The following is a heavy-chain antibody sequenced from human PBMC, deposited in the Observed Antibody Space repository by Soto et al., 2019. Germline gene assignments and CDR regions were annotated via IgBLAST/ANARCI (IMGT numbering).Heavy chain of an antibody. Sequence: GESLKISCNGSGYSFTSYWISWVRQMPGKGLEWMGRIDPSDSYTNYSPSFQGHVTISADKSISTAYLQWSSLKASDTAMYYCAKGSHPYYYYGMDVWGQGTTVTVSS. CDR1: GYSFTSYW. V-gene: IGHV5-10-1*01. CDR2: IDPSDSYT. J-gene: IGHJ6*02. CDR3: AKGSHPYYYYGMDV.